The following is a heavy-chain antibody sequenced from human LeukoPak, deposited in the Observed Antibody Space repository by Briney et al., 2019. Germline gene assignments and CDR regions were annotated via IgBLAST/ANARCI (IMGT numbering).Heavy chain of an antibody. V-gene: IGHV3-48*03. D-gene: IGHD1-26*01. CDR3: ARKISGRYYENIDY. J-gene: IGHJ4*02. CDR2: ISSSGSAT. Sequence: GGSLRLSCAASGFTFGTYEMNWVRQAPGRGLEWVSYISSSGSATYYADSVKGRFTVFRDNTKNSLYLQMNSLTAEDTAVYYCARKISGRYYENIDYWGQGALVTVSS. CDR1: GFTFGTYE.